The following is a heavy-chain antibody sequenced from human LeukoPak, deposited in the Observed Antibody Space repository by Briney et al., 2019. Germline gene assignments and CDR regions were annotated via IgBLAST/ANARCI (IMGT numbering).Heavy chain of an antibody. CDR2: MNPNSGNT. D-gene: IGHD2-2*01. V-gene: IGHV1-8*01. CDR3: ARYDLGYCSSTSCSSDGMDV. CDR1: GYTFTSYD. Sequence: ASVKVSCKASGYTFTSYDINWVRQATGQGLEWMGWMNPNSGNTGYAQKFQGRVTMTRSTSISTAYMELSSLRSEDTAVYYCARYDLGYCSSTSCSSDGMDVWGQGTTVTVSS. J-gene: IGHJ6*02.